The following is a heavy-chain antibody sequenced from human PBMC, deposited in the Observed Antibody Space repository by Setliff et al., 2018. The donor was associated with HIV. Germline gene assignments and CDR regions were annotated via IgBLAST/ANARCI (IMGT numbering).Heavy chain of an antibody. CDR3: ARRGDSSGYYDAFDV. V-gene: IGHV4-4*02. D-gene: IGHD3-22*01. Sequence: SETLSLCCAVSGGSISSSNWWSWVRQPPGKGLEWIGEIYYTGNTNYNPSLKSRVSITVDKSKNQFSLKLNSVTAADTAMYYCARRGDSSGYYDAFDVWGQGTKVTVSS. CDR2: IYYTGNT. J-gene: IGHJ3*01. CDR1: GGSISSSNW.